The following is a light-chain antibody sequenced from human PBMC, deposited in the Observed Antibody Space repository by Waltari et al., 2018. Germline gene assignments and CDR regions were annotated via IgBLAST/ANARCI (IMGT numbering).Light chain of an antibody. J-gene: IGLJ2*01. V-gene: IGLV2-11*01. CDR1: SSDVGGYNY. CDR2: DVT. Sequence: QSALTQPRSVSGSPGQSVTISCTGTSSDVGGYNYVPWYQQHPGKAPKLMIYDVTKRPSGVPDRFSGSKSGNTASLIISGLRAEDEADYYCCSYAGSYHVVFGGGTTLTVL. CDR3: CSYAGSYHVV.